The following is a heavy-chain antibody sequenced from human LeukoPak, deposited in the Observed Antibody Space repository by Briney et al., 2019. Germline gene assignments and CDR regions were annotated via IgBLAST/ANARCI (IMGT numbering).Heavy chain of an antibody. V-gene: IGHV3-23*01. J-gene: IGHJ4*02. CDR1: GFSFSTYA. D-gene: IGHD6-6*01. CDR3: AKDQGQAIVPRRFDY. Sequence: GSLRLSCVASGFSFSTYAMSWVRQAPGKGLEWVSTIYYSGGDTYSADSVKGRFTISRDNSRNTLYLQMNSLRAEDTAVYYCAKDQGQAIVPRRFDYWGQGTLVTVSS. CDR2: IYYSGGDT.